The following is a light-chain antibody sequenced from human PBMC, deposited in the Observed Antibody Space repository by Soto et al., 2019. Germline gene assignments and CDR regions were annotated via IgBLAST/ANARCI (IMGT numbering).Light chain of an antibody. V-gene: IGKV4-1*01. Sequence: DIVMTQSPDSLAVSLGERATINCKSSLSVLYSSDNKNYLAWYQQKPGQPPKLLIYWASTRESGVPDRFSGSGSGTDFTLTISSLQAEDVAVYYCQQFYDTLFTFGPGTKVDIK. CDR2: WAS. J-gene: IGKJ3*01. CDR3: QQFYDTLFT. CDR1: LSVLYSSDNKNY.